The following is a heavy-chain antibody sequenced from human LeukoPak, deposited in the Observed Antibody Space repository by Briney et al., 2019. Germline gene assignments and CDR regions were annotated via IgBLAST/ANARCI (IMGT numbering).Heavy chain of an antibody. V-gene: IGHV3-9*01. CDR3: AKGWAAFSIAAAATFDY. D-gene: IGHD6-13*01. J-gene: IGHJ4*02. CDR2: ISWNSGSI. CDR1: GFTFDDYA. Sequence: PGRSLRLSCAASGFTFDDYAMHWVRQAPGKGLEWVSGISWNSGSIGYADSVKGRFTISRDNAKNSLYLQMNSLRAEDTAVYYCAKGWAAFSIAAAATFDYWGQGTLVTVSS.